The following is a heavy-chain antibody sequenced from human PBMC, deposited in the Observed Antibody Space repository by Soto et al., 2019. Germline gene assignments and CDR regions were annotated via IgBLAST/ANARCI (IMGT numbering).Heavy chain of an antibody. J-gene: IGHJ4*02. CDR1: GGSISSYY. CDR2: IYYSGST. D-gene: IGHD2-2*03. V-gene: IGHV4-59*12. Sequence: SETLSLTCTVSGGSISSYYWSWIRQPPGKGLEWIGYIYYSGSTNYNPSLKSRVTISVDTSKNQFSLKLSSVTAADTAVYYCAREGNLGRWIQPLDSWGQGTLVTVSS. CDR3: AREGNLGRWIQPLDS.